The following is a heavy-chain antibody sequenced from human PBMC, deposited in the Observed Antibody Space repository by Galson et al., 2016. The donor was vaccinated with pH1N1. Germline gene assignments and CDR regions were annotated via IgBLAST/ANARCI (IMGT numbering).Heavy chain of an antibody. J-gene: IGHJ4*02. V-gene: IGHV6-1*01. D-gene: IGHD3-3*01. CDR2: TYYRSKWYN. CDR3: AREVWLRRGYYIDH. CDR1: GDSVSSNSAT. Sequence: CAISGDSVSSNSATWNWIRQSPSRGLEWLGRTYYRSKWYNDYAESVKSRIIISPDTSKNQLSLHLNSVTLDDAAVYYCAREVWLRRGYYIDHWGQGSLVTVSS.